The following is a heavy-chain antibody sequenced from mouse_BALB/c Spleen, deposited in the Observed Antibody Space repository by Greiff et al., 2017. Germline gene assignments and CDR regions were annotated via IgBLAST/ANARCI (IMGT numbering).Heavy chain of an antibody. V-gene: IGHV2-4-1*01. CDR2: IWSGGST. Sequence: VQLQQSGPGLVQPSQSLSITCTVSGFSLTSYGVHWVRQSPGKGLEWLGVIWSGGSTVYNAAFISRLSISKDNSKSQVFFKMNSLQADDTAIYYCARSPLYAMDYWGQGTSVTVSS. J-gene: IGHJ4*01. CDR3: ARSPLYAMDY. CDR1: GFSLTSYG.